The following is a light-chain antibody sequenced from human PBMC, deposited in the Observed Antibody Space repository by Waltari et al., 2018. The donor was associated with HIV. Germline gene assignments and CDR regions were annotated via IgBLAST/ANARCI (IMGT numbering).Light chain of an antibody. J-gene: IGLJ3*02. CDR1: SSNIGAGYS. Sequence: QSVLTQPPSVSGAPGQRVTVSCTGGSSNIGAGYSVHWYQQLPGAVPKLVIFGTINRPSGVPARFSGSKSGASAFLAITGLQAADEADYFCQSYDSSLNSWVFGGGTKVTVL. CDR2: GTI. CDR3: QSYDSSLNSWV. V-gene: IGLV1-40*01.